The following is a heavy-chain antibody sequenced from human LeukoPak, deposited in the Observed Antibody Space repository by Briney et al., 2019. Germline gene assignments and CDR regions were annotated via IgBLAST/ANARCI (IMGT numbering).Heavy chain of an antibody. D-gene: IGHD2-15*01. CDR2: MNYSGST. CDR1: GGSISSSSYY. J-gene: IGHJ4*02. CDR3: ARRPPREDIFDY. Sequence: SETLSLTCTVSGGSISSSSYYWGWIRQPPGKGLEWIGSMNYSGSTYYNPSLKSRVTISVDTSKNQFSLKLSSVTAADTAVYYCARRPPREDIFDYWGQGTLVTVSS. V-gene: IGHV4-39*01.